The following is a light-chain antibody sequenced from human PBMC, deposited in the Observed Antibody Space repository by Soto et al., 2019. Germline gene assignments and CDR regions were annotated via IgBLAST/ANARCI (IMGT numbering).Light chain of an antibody. J-gene: IGLJ2*01. CDR3: QSYDSSRDVV. CDR1: SSNIGAGYD. Sequence: QSVLTQPPSVSGAPGQRVTISCTGSSSNIGAGYDVHWYQQLPGTAPKLLISGNSNRPSGVPDRFSGSKSGTSASLAITGLQDDDEADYYCQSYDSSRDVVFGGVTKLTVL. CDR2: GNS. V-gene: IGLV1-40*01.